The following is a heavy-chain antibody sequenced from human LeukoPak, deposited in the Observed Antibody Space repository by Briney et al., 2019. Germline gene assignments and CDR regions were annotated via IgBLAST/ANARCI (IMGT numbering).Heavy chain of an antibody. CDR3: ARGGPWTMVRGVIVY. CDR2: ISYDGSNK. CDR1: GFTFSSYA. Sequence: PGGSLRLSCAASGFTFSSYAMHWVRQAPGKGLEWVAVISYDGSNKYYADSVKGRFTISRDNSKNTLYLQMNSLRAEDTAVYYCARGGPWTMVRGVIVYWGQGTLVTVSS. V-gene: IGHV3-30-3*01. D-gene: IGHD3-10*01. J-gene: IGHJ4*02.